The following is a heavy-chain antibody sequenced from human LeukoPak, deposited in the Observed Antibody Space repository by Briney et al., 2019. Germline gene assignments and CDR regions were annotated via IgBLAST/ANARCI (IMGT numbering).Heavy chain of an antibody. Sequence: GRSLRLSCAASGFTFGGYSMWGVRRAPGGGVVEGSVSIWSSGSICYADSVKGRFTISGDKAENSLYLQMNSLRAEDTALYYCAKNRLRYCSSESCYQFDSWGERTPVTVS. CDR3: AKNRLRYCSSESCYQFDS. V-gene: IGHV3-9*01. CDR1: GFTFGGYS. J-gene: IGHJ4*02. D-gene: IGHD2-2*01. CDR2: SIWSSGSI.